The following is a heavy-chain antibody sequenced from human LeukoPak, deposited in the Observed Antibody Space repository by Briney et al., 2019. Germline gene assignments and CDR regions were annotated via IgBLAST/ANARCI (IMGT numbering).Heavy chain of an antibody. J-gene: IGHJ4*02. CDR2: IWYDGSNK. CDR1: GFTFSSYG. D-gene: IGHD3-22*01. CDR3: AREVKTYYYDSSGYHDY. Sequence: GGSLRLSCAASGFTFSSYGMHWVRQAAGKGLEWVAVIWYDGSNKYYADSVKGRFTISRDNSKNTLYLQMNSLRAEDTAVYYCAREVKTYYYDSSGYHDYWGQGTLVTVSS. V-gene: IGHV3-33*01.